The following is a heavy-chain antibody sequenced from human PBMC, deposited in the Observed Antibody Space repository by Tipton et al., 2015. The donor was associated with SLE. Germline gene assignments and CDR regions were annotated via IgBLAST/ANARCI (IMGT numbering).Heavy chain of an antibody. CDR1: GFTFSTYD. D-gene: IGHD3-10*01. Sequence: SLRLSCAASGFTFSTYDMHWVRQAPGKGLEWVSAIVTAGDTYYQDSVKGRFTISRENAKNSVYPQMNNLRAGDTAVYYCAREGSGNYFGAFDIWGQGTMVTVSS. CDR2: IVTAGDT. CDR3: AREGSGNYFGAFDI. V-gene: IGHV3-13*04. J-gene: IGHJ3*02.